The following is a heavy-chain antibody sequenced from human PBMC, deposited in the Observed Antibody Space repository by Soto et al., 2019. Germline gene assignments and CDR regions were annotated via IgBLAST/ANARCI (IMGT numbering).Heavy chain of an antibody. V-gene: IGHV3-23*01. CDR1: GFTFNTYG. CDR3: ARIGPYCGGDCYPDFDF. D-gene: IGHD2-21*02. J-gene: IGHJ4*02. Sequence: GGSLRLSCAASGFTFNTYGMTWVRQAPGKGLEWVSTVSGSGGGTYYADSVKGRFTISRVNSKNTMYLQMSNLRAEDTAVYFCARIGPYCGGDCYPDFDFWGLGTPVTVS. CDR2: VSGSGGGT.